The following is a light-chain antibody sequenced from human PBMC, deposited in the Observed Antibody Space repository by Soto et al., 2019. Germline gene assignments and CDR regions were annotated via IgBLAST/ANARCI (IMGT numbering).Light chain of an antibody. V-gene: IGLV2-14*03. CDR3: ASYTTSNTPWV. Sequence: QLVLTQPASVSESPGQSITISCTGTSSDVGGYKYVSWYQQHPGKAPKLMIYDVSYRPSGVPNRFSGSKSGNTASLTISGLQVEDEADYYCASYTTSNTPWVFGGGTKVTVL. CDR2: DVS. CDR1: SSDVGGYKY. J-gene: IGLJ3*02.